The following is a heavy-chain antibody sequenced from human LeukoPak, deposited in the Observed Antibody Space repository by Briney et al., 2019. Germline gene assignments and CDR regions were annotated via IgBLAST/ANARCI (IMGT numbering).Heavy chain of an antibody. CDR3: ANRGY. D-gene: IGHD5-24*01. J-gene: IGHJ4*02. CDR2: ISWNSGSI. Sequence: GGSLRLSCAASGFTFDDYAMHWVRQAPGKGLEWVSGISWNSGSIGYADSVKGRFTISRDNAKNSLYLQMNSLRAEDTAVYYCANRGYWGQGTLVTVSS. CDR1: GFTFDDYA. V-gene: IGHV3-9*01.